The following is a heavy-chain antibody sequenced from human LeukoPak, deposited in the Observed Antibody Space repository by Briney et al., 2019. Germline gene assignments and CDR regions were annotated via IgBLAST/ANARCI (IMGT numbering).Heavy chain of an antibody. D-gene: IGHD4-11*01. CDR2: IYHSGST. J-gene: IGHJ6*03. Sequence: PSQTLSLTCTVSGGSISSGGYYWRWIRQPPGKGLEWIGYIYHSGSTYYNPSLKSRVTISVDRSKNQFSLKLSSVTAADTAVYYCARDINYGAQIDYMDVWGKGTTVTVSS. CDR3: ARDINYGAQIDYMDV. V-gene: IGHV4-30-2*01. CDR1: GGSISSGGYY.